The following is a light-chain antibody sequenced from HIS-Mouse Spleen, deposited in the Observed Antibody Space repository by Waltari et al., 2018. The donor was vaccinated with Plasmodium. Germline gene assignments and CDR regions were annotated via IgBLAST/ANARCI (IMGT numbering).Light chain of an antibody. Sequence: SYELTQPPSVSVSPGQTARITCPGDKLGDKYACWYQQKPGQSPVLVIYQDSKRPSGIPERFSGSNSGNTATLIISGTQAMDEADYYCQAWDSSTWVFGGGTKLTVL. CDR2: QDS. CDR3: QAWDSSTWV. CDR1: KLGDKY. J-gene: IGLJ3*02. V-gene: IGLV3-1*01.